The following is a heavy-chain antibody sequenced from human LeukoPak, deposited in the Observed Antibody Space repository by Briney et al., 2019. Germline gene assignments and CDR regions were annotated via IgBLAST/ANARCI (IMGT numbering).Heavy chain of an antibody. CDR3: ARVGYDFWSGYLYYYMDV. V-gene: IGHV4-59*01. CDR2: IYYSGST. D-gene: IGHD3-3*01. CDR1: GGSISSYY. Sequence: KPSETLSLTCTVSGGSISSYYWSWIRQPPGKGLEWIGYIYYSGSTNYNPSLKSRVTISVDTSKNQFSLKLSSVTAADTAVYYCARVGYDFWSGYLYYYMDVWGKGTTVTVSS. J-gene: IGHJ6*03.